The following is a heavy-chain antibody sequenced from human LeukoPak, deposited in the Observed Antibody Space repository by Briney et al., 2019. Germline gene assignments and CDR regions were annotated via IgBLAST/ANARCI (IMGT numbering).Heavy chain of an antibody. CDR2: IIPIFGTA. Sequence: SVKVSCKASGGTFSSYAISWVRQAPGQGLEWMGGIIPIFGTANYAQKFQGRVTITADKSTSTAYMELSSLRSEDTAVYYCARGISVYYYYYYMDVWGKGTTVTVSS. D-gene: IGHD1-14*01. J-gene: IGHJ6*03. CDR3: ARGISVYYYYYYMDV. CDR1: GGTFSSYA. V-gene: IGHV1-69*06.